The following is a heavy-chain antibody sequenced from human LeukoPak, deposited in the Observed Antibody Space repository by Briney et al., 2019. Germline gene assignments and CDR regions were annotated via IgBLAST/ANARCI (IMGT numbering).Heavy chain of an antibody. CDR3: AKELDYGGNSPFHY. Sequence: GGSLRLSCTASRFTFSDYGMHWVRQAPGKGLEWVAFISYDGSNKYYADSVKGRFTISRDNSKNTLYLQMNNLRAEDTAVYYCAKELDYGGNSPFHYWGQGTLVTVSS. V-gene: IGHV3-30*18. D-gene: IGHD4-23*01. CDR1: RFTFSDYG. J-gene: IGHJ4*02. CDR2: ISYDGSNK.